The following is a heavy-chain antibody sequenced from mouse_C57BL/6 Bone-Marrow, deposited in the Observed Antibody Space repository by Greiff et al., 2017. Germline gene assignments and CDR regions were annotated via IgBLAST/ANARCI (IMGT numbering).Heavy chain of an antibody. J-gene: IGHJ4*01. D-gene: IGHD1-1*01. CDR2: INPSSGYT. CDR1: GYTFTSYT. CDR3: ARGDYCGSSYEMDY. Sequence: QVQLQQSGAELARPGASVKMSCKASGYTFTSYTMHWVKQRPGQGLEWIGYINPSSGYTTYNQKFKDKATLTADKSSSTAYMQLSRLTSDDSAVYYCARGDYCGSSYEMDYWGQGTSVTVSS. V-gene: IGHV1-4*01.